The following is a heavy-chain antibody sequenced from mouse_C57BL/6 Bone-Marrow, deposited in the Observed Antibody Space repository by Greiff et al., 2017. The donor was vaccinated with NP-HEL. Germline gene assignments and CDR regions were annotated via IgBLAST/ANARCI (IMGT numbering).Heavy chain of an antibody. J-gene: IGHJ3*01. CDR1: GYTFTSYT. CDR3: AYYDSSWFAY. D-gene: IGHD2-4*01. V-gene: IGHV1-4*01. CDR2: INPSSGYT. Sequence: VQLQQSGAELASPGASVKMSCKASGYTFTSYTMHWVKQRPGQGLEWIGYINPSSGYTKYNQKFKDKATLTADKSSSTAYMQLSSLTSEDSAVYYCAYYDSSWFAYWGQGTLVTVSA.